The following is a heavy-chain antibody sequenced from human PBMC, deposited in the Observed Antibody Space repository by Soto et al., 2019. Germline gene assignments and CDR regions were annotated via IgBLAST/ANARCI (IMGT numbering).Heavy chain of an antibody. CDR3: AADGDILTGYYILDTVDY. D-gene: IGHD3-9*01. CDR1: GFTFSSYW. J-gene: IGHJ4*02. V-gene: IGHV3-74*01. Sequence: GGSLRLSCAASGFTFSSYWMHWVRQAPGKGLVWVSRINSDGSSTSYADSVKGRFTISRDNAKNTLYLQMNSLRSEDTAVYYCAADGDILTGYYILDTVDYWGQGTLVTVSS. CDR2: INSDGSST.